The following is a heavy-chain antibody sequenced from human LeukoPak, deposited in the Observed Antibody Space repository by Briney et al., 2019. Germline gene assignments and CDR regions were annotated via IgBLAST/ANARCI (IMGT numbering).Heavy chain of an antibody. CDR3: ATAPRFGELYPLDY. D-gene: IGHD3-10*01. Sequence: GGSLRLSCAASGFTFSSYGMHWVRQAPGKGLEGVAFIRYDGSNKYYADSVKGRFTISRDNSKNTLYLQMNSLRAEDTAVYYCATAPRFGELYPLDYWGQGTLVTVSS. CDR1: GFTFSSYG. CDR2: IRYDGSNK. J-gene: IGHJ4*02. V-gene: IGHV3-30*02.